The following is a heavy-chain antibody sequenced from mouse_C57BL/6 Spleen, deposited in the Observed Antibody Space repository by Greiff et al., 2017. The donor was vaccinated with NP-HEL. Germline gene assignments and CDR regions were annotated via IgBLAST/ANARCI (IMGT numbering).Heavy chain of an antibody. CDR1: GFSLTSYA. D-gene: IGHD1-1*02. CDR2: IWTGGGT. J-gene: IGHJ4*01. Sequence: VKLMESGPGLVAPSQSLTITCTVSGFSLTSYAISWVRQPPGKGLEWLGGIWTGGGTNYNYALKYRLSISKDNSKSQVFLKMNSLQTQDTARYYCARKGGNGMDYWGQGTSVTVSS. V-gene: IGHV2-9-1*01. CDR3: ARKGGNGMDY.